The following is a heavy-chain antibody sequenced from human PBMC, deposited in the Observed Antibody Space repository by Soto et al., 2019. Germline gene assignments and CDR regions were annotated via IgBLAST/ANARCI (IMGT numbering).Heavy chain of an antibody. D-gene: IGHD3-16*01. CDR1: GGSLTGYY. CDR3: QGGDF. CDR2: INDSGTT. J-gene: IGHJ4*02. Sequence: SATLSLTCEVYGGSLTGYYWIWDRQTPGKGLEWIGEINDSGTTYYNPSFKSRLTISINTAKRQISLRLTSVTAADTGVYYCQGGDFWGQGTRVTVSS. V-gene: IGHV4-34*01.